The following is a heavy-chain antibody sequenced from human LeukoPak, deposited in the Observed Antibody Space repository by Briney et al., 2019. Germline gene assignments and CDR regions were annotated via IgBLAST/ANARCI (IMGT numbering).Heavy chain of an antibody. CDR2: IFYSGST. J-gene: IGHJ4*02. CDR1: GGSISSSSYY. Sequence: SETLSLTCTVSGGSISSSSYYWGWIRQPPGKGLEWIGSIFYSGSTYYNPSLKSRVTISVDTSKNQFSLKLSSVTAADTAVYYCARHNHYDRSGYYYLDYWGQGTLVTVSS. CDR3: ARHNHYDRSGYYYLDY. V-gene: IGHV4-39*01. D-gene: IGHD3-22*01.